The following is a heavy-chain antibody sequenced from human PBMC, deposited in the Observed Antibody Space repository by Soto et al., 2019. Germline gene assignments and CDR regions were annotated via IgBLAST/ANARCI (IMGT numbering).Heavy chain of an antibody. CDR1: GGSFSGYY. Sequence: SETLSLTCAVYGGSFSGYYWSWIRQPPGKGLEWIGEINHSGSTNYNPSLKSRVTISVETPKNQFSLKLSSVPAADTAVYYCARGRSGSITMVRGEPEAKNQIDYWGQGTLVTVSS. CDR3: ARGRSGSITMVRGEPEAKNQIDY. J-gene: IGHJ4*02. V-gene: IGHV4-34*01. CDR2: INHSGST. D-gene: IGHD3-10*01.